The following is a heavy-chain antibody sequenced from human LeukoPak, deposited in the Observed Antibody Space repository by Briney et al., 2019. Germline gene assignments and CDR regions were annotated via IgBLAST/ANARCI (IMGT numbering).Heavy chain of an antibody. CDR2: ISSSSTYI. CDR1: RFTFSSYS. Sequence: GGSLRLSCAATRFTFSSYSMNWVRQTPGKGLEWVSSISSSSTYIYYADSVKGRFTISRDNAKNSLYLQMNSLRAEDTAVYYCAREYCSSTSCYKTPYYYYGMDVWGQGTTVTVSS. D-gene: IGHD2-2*02. CDR3: AREYCSSTSCYKTPYYYYGMDV. V-gene: IGHV3-21*04. J-gene: IGHJ6*02.